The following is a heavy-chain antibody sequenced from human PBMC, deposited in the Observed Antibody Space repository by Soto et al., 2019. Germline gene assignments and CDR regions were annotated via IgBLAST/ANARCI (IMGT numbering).Heavy chain of an antibody. V-gene: IGHV2-70*01. D-gene: IGHD5-18*01. CDR3: ARMTKSAGGYSYRYPLHY. J-gene: IGHJ4*02. CDR1: GFSLTTNGMC. Sequence: SGPTLVNPTQTLTLTCTFSGFSLTTNGMCVSWIRQPPGKALEWLALIDCDDDKYYSKYLKTRLTFSKDTSKNQVVLTMTNMDPVDTATYYCARMTKSAGGYSYRYPLHYRVQGALVTVSP. CDR2: IDCDDDK.